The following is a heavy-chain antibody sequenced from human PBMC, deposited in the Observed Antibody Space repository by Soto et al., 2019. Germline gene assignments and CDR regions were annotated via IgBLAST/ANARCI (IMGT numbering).Heavy chain of an antibody. J-gene: IGHJ2*01. D-gene: IGHD2-15*01. V-gene: IGHV1-18*01. CDR2: IGPYNGNT. CDR1: GYTFADYG. CDR3: ARCYCTVGSCYTCWHFDL. Sequence: QAHLVQSGAEVKKPGASVKVSCQAGGYTFADYGISWVRQAPGQGLEWVGWIGPYNGNTNYAQNLQDRVTMTTDTSTNTAYMELRSLRSDDTALYYWARCYCTVGSCYTCWHFDLWGRGTLLTVSS.